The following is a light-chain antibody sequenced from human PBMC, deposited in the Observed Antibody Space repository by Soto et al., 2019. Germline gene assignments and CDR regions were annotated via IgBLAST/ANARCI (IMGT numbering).Light chain of an antibody. CDR1: QGIDSY. V-gene: IGKV1-39*01. CDR3: QQSYNAVSWT. CDR2: AAS. Sequence: DIQMTQSPSSLSASVGDRVTITCRASQGIDSYLNWYQQKPGKAPPLLIYAASYLQSGVPSRFRASGSGTKFTLTISSLQPEDFATYYCQQSYNAVSWTFGQGTKVEIK. J-gene: IGKJ1*01.